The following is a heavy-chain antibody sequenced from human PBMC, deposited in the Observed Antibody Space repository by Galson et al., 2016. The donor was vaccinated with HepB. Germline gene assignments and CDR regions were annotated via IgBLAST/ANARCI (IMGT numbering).Heavy chain of an antibody. V-gene: IGHV3-11*06. CDR1: GFTFSDFY. Sequence: SLRLSCAASGFTFSDFYMTWIRQAPGKGLEYVSHISHRGSDTNYADSVKGRFTISRDNAKKSLCLQMSSLRAEDTAIYYCARDRTSRAAVDYWGHGTLVTVSS. CDR2: ISHRGSDT. J-gene: IGHJ4*01. D-gene: IGHD6-25*01. CDR3: ARDRTSRAAVDY.